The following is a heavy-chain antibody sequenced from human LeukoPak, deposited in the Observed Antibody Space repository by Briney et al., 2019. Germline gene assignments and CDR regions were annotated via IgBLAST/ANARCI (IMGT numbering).Heavy chain of an antibody. Sequence: GGSLRLSCAASGFTFDDYGMSWVRQAPGKGLEWVSGINWNGGSTGYADSVKGRFTISRDNAKNSLYLQMNSLRAEDTALYYCAKDISGYKGDDAFDIWGQGTMVTVSS. D-gene: IGHD5-24*01. CDR2: INWNGGST. V-gene: IGHV3-20*04. CDR1: GFTFDDYG. CDR3: AKDISGYKGDDAFDI. J-gene: IGHJ3*02.